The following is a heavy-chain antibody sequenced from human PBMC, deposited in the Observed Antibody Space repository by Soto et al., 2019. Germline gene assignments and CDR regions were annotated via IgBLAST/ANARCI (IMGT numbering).Heavy chain of an antibody. CDR1: GFTFDDYA. J-gene: IGHJ6*02. CDR2: ISWNSGSI. V-gene: IGHV3-9*01. Sequence: SLRLSCAAAGFTFDDYAMHWVRQAPGRGLDWVSGISWNSGSIGYADSVKGRFTISRDNAKNSLYLQMNSLRAEDTALYYCAKDGGEDIVVVPAAQGRDYYYYGMDVWGHGTTVTVSS. D-gene: IGHD2-2*01. CDR3: AKDGGEDIVVVPAAQGRDYYYYGMDV.